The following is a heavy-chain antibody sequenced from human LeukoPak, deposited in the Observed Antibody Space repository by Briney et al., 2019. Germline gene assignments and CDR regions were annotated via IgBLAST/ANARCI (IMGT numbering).Heavy chain of an antibody. V-gene: IGHV4-39*01. J-gene: IGHJ6*03. CDR1: GGSISSSSYY. D-gene: IGHD1-26*01. CDR3: ARWGGSSYYMDV. Sequence: SETLSLTCTVSGGSISSSSYYWGWIRQPPGKGLEWIGSIYYSGSTYYNPSLKSRFTISVDTSKNQFSLKLSSVTAADTAVYYCARWGGSSYYMDVWGKGTTVTVSS. CDR2: IYYSGST.